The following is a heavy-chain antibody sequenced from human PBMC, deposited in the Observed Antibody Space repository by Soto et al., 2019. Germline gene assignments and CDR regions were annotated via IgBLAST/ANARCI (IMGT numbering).Heavy chain of an antibody. CDR1: GVSFNNNG. CDR3: ARVLYYGSVSYSPYGMDV. Sequence: QVQLVQSGAEVKKPGSSVKVSCKTSGVSFNNNGIGWVRQAPGHGLEWMGGVSPPFRTSNYARKFQGRISITADASTGTVNMELSSLTSEDTAQYYCARVLYYGSVSYSPYGMDVWGQGTTVTVS. J-gene: IGHJ6*02. D-gene: IGHD3-10*01. CDR2: VSPPFRTS. V-gene: IGHV1-69*01.